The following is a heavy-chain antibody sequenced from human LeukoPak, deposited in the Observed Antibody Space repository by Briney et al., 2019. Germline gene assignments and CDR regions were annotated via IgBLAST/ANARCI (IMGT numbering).Heavy chain of an antibody. CDR1: GFSLSSHG. J-gene: IGHJ2*01. V-gene: IGHV3-64*01. CDR2: ISSNGLST. CDR3: VKWTNYYFAL. D-gene: IGHD2-8*01. Sequence: GGPLRLSCVVSGFSLSSHGMHWVRQAPGKGLEDVSAISSNGLSTFYANSVKGRFTVSRDDSKNTVYLQMGSLRAEDMAVYYCVKWTNYYFALWGRGTLVTVFS.